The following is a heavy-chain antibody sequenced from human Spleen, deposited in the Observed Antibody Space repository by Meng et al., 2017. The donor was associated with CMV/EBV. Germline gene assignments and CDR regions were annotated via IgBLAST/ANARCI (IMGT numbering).Heavy chain of an antibody. CDR1: GGTFSSYT. J-gene: IGHJ4*02. Sequence: GGTFSSYTFSWVRQAPGQGLEWMGRIIPILDIANYAQKFQGRVTITADESTSTAYMELSSLRSEDTAVYYCARGTGYCSGGSCYSADYWGQGTLVTVS. CDR3: ARGTGYCSGGSCYSADY. V-gene: IGHV1-69*02. CDR2: IIPILDIA. D-gene: IGHD2-15*01.